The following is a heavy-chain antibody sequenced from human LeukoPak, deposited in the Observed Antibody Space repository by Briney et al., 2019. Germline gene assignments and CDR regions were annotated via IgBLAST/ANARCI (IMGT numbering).Heavy chain of an antibody. CDR1: GGSISSPTYY. CDR2: IYYSGST. V-gene: IGHV4-39*07. CDR3: AKGDYYSMDV. Sequence: SETPSLTCTVSGGSISSPTYYWGWIRQPPGKGLEWIGSIYYSGSTYYNPSLKSRVTISVETSNNQFSLKLNSVTAADTAVYYCAKGDYYSMDVWGKGTTVTVSS. J-gene: IGHJ6*04.